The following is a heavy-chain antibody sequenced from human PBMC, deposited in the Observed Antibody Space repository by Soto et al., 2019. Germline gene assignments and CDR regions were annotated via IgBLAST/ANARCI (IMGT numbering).Heavy chain of an antibody. CDR3: ARVGSGYDWWFDY. J-gene: IGHJ4*02. Sequence: QVQLVQSGAEVKKPGSSVKVSCKASGGTFSSYAISWVRQAPGQGLECMGGIIPIFGTANYAQKFQGRVTITADEATSTAYMELSSLRSEDTAVYYCARVGSGYDWWFDYWGQGALVTVAS. CDR1: GGTFSSYA. V-gene: IGHV1-69*01. D-gene: IGHD5-12*01. CDR2: IIPIFGTA.